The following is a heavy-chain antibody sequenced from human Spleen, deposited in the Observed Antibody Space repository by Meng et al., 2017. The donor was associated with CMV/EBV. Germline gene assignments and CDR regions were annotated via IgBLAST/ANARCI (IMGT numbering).Heavy chain of an antibody. CDR2: ISAYNGVI. V-gene: IGHV1-18*04. Sequence: ASVKVSCKASGYTFTGYYLHWVRQAPGQGLEWMGWISAYNGVIKYAQKFQDRVTMTTDSSTNTAYMELRRLRSDDTAMYYCARILGSTACYGLVYWGQGTLVTVSS. CDR3: ARILGSTACYGLVY. J-gene: IGHJ4*02. CDR1: GYTFTGYY. D-gene: IGHD2/OR15-2a*01.